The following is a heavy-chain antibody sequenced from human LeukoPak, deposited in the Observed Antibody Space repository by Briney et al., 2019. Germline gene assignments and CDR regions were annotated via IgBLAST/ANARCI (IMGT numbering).Heavy chain of an antibody. CDR1: GGSISSSTYY. V-gene: IGHV4-39*01. J-gene: IGHJ4*02. CDR2: IYYSGST. CDR3: ARGQKIVLPITGRSYYFDY. Sequence: KPSETLSLTCTVSGGSISSSTYYWGWIRQPPGMGLEWIGSIYYSGSTDYNPSLKSRVTISVDTSRTQFSLKLSSVTATDPAVYSRARGQKIVLPITGRSYYFDYWGQGTLVTVSS. D-gene: IGHD2/OR15-2a*01.